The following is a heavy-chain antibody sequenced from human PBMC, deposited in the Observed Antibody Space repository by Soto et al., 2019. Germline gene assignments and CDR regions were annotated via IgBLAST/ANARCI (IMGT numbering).Heavy chain of an antibody. CDR1: GGTFSSYA. J-gene: IGHJ4*02. V-gene: IGHV1-69*13. CDR3: AREDRYCSSTSCYTVPLGY. Sequence: SVKVSCKASGGTFSSYAISWVRQAPGQGLEWMGGIIPIFGTANYAQKFQGRVTITADESTSTAYMELSSLRSEDTAVYYCAREDRYCSSTSCYTVPLGYWGQGTLVTVSS. D-gene: IGHD2-2*02. CDR2: IIPIFGTA.